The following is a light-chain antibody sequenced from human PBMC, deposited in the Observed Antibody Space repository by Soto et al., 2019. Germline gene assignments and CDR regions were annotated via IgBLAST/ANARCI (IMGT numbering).Light chain of an antibody. CDR3: CSYAGSYTWV. CDR1: SSDVGGYNF. CDR2: DVT. J-gene: IGLJ1*01. V-gene: IGLV2-11*01. Sequence: QSALTQLRSVSGSPGQSVTISCTGTSSDVGGYNFVSWYQQHPGKAPKLMIYDVTKRPSGVPDRFSGSKSGNTASLTISGLQAEDEDDYYCCSYAGSYTWVFGTGTKVTVL.